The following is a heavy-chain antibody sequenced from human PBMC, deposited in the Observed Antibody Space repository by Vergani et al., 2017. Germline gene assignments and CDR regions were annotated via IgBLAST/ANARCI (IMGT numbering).Heavy chain of an antibody. D-gene: IGHD3-22*01. V-gene: IGHV3-23*01. Sequence: EVQLLESGGGLVQPGGSLRLTCAASEFTFSNYAMNWVRQAPGKGLEWVSGISGSGVSAYYTDSVKGRFTISRDNSKNMLFLQMNNLRTEDTAIYYCAKVPGARIPMSHLLAYWFDPWGQGTLVTVSS. CDR1: EFTFSNYA. J-gene: IGHJ5*02. CDR3: AKVPGARIPMSHLLAYWFDP. CDR2: ISGSGVSA.